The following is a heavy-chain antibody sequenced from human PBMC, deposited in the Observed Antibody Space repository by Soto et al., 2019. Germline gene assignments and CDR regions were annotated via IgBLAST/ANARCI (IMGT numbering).Heavy chain of an antibody. D-gene: IGHD6-13*01. Sequence: VQLLESGGGFVQPGGSLKLSCVASGFSFGNSPMSWVRQAPGKGLEWVALISYNGIDEYYADSVKGRFTISRDSSTNTLSLQMNSLRGEDTAVYYCARAPPRGIAAPGTWGSGMDVWGQGTTVTVSS. CDR3: ARAPPRGIAAPGTWGSGMDV. V-gene: IGHV3-30-3*01. CDR1: GFSFGNSP. J-gene: IGHJ6*02. CDR2: ISYNGIDE.